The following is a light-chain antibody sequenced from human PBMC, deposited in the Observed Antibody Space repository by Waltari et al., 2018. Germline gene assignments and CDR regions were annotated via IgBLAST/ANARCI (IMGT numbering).Light chain of an antibody. Sequence: QSALTQPASVSGSPGQSITISCTGTSSDVGGFNWVSWYQQHPGKAPKVMIYDVTNRPSRVCDRFSGSKSGNTATLTISGLQAEDEADYYCMSYTSRHTMIFGGGTRLTVL. J-gene: IGLJ2*01. CDR2: DVT. CDR1: SSDVGGFNW. V-gene: IGLV2-14*01. CDR3: MSYTSRHTMI.